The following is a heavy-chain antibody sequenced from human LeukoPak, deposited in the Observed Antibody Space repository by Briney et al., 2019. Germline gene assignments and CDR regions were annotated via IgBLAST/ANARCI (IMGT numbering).Heavy chain of an antibody. CDR1: GFTVSSNY. Sequence: GGSLRLSCAASGFTVSSNYMSWVRQAPGKGLEWVSVIYSGGSTYYADSVKGRFTISRNNSKNTLYLQMNSLRAEGTAVYYCARGQTEEADSWGQGTLVTVSS. D-gene: IGHD3-3*01. J-gene: IGHJ5*02. CDR3: ARGQTEEADS. V-gene: IGHV3-53*01. CDR2: IYSGGST.